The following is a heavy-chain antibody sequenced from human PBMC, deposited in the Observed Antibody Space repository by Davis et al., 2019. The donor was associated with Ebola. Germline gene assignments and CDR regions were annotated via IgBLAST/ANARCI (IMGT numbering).Heavy chain of an antibody. V-gene: IGHV3-15*01. CDR3: TTVKQQLILSSTW. CDR2: IKSKTDGGTT. CDR1: GFTFSNYW. J-gene: IGHJ4*02. Sequence: GESLKISCAASGFTFSNYWMYWVRQAPGKGLEWVGRIKSKTDGGTTDYAAPVKGRFTISRDDSKNTLYLQMNSLKTEDTAVYYCTTVKQQLILSSTWWGQGTLVTVSS. D-gene: IGHD6-13*01.